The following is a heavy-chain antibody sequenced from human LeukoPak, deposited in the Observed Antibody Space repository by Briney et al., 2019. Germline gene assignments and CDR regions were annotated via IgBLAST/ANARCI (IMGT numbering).Heavy chain of an antibody. Sequence: PGGSLRLSCAASGFTFSDYYMSWIRQAPGKGLEWVSYISSSGSTIYYANSVKGRFTISRDNAKNSLYLQMNSLRAEDTAVYYCARDVSGWYAKNWFDPWGQGTLVTVSS. D-gene: IGHD6-19*01. CDR2: ISSSGSTI. CDR3: ARDVSGWYAKNWFDP. CDR1: GFTFSDYY. V-gene: IGHV3-11*04. J-gene: IGHJ5*02.